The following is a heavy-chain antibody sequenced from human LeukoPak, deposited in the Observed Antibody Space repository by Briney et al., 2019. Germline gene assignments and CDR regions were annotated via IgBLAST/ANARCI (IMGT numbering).Heavy chain of an antibody. Sequence: PSETLSLTCTVSGGSISSSSYYWGWIRQPPGKGLEWIGYIYYSGSTNYNPSLKSRVTISVDTSKNQFSLKLSSVTAADTAVYYCARYYGGKRGYFDYWGQGTLVTVSS. CDR1: GGSISSSSYY. V-gene: IGHV4-61*05. CDR2: IYYSGST. CDR3: ARYYGGKRGYFDY. D-gene: IGHD4-23*01. J-gene: IGHJ4*02.